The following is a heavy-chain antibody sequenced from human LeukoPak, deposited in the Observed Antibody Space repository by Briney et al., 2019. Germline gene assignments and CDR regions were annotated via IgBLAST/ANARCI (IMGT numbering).Heavy chain of an antibody. V-gene: IGHV3-23*01. CDR1: GVTFSSYA. CDR3: AKVFPYPRYFDY. Sequence: GSLRLSCAASGVTFSSYAMSWVRQAPGKGLEWVSAISGSGGSTYYADSVKGRFTISRDNSKNTLYLQMNSLRAEDTAVYYCAKVFPYPRYFDYWGQGTLVTVSS. D-gene: IGHD3-3*01. J-gene: IGHJ4*02. CDR2: ISGSGGST.